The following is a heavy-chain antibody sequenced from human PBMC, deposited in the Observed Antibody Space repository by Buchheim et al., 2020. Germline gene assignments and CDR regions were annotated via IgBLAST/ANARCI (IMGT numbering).Heavy chain of an antibody. CDR2: ISSSSSTI. D-gene: IGHD3-3*01. CDR3: ARDSVEYYDFWGGKLSRGLSGDGMDV. V-gene: IGHV3-48*01. CDR1: GFTFSSYS. Sequence: EVQLVESGGGLVQPGGSLRLSCAASGFTFSSYSMNWVRQAPGKGLEWVSYISSSSSTIYYADSVKGRFTISRDNAKNSLYLQMNSLRAEDTAVYYCARDSVEYYDFWGGKLSRGLSGDGMDVWGQGTT. J-gene: IGHJ6*02.